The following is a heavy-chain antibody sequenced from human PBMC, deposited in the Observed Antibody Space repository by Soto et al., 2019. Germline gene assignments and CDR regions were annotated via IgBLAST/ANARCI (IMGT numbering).Heavy chain of an antibody. J-gene: IGHJ6*02. V-gene: IGHV1-18*01. CDR2: ISAYNGNT. CDR1: GYTFTSYG. D-gene: IGHD2-21*02. Sequence: GASVKVSCKASGYTFTSYGISWVRQAPGQGLEWMGWISAYNGNTNYAQKLQGRVTMTTDTSASTAYMELRSLRSEDTAVYYCALPDSGGDCPPPCSDYYYGMDVWGQGTTVTVSS. CDR3: ALPDSGGDCPPPCSDYYYGMDV.